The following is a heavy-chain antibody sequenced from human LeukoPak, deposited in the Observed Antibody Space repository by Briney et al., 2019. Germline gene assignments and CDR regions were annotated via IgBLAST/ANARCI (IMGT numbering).Heavy chain of an antibody. CDR3: ARDAGGVWGSYFDY. J-gene: IGHJ4*02. CDR1: GFTFSTYA. D-gene: IGHD3-16*01. V-gene: IGHV3-21*01. Sequence: PGGSLRLSCAASGFTFSTYAMSWVRRAPGKGLEWVSSISSSSSYIYYADSVKGRFTISRDNAKNSLYLQMNSLRAEDTAVYYCARDAGGVWGSYFDYWGQGTLVTVSS. CDR2: ISSSSSYI.